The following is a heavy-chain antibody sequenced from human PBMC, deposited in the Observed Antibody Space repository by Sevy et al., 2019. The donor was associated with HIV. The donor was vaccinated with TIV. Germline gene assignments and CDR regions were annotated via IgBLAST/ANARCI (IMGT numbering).Heavy chain of an antibody. Sequence: GGSLRLSCAASGFTFSSYAIHWVRQAPGKGLEWVAVISYDGSKKYYADSVKGRFTISRDNSKNTLYLQMNSPRVEDTAVYYCARDRSSSWINYYFDYWGQGTLVTVSS. CDR1: GFTFSSYA. V-gene: IGHV3-30*04. CDR2: ISYDGSKK. D-gene: IGHD2-2*01. CDR3: ARDRSSSWINYYFDY. J-gene: IGHJ4*02.